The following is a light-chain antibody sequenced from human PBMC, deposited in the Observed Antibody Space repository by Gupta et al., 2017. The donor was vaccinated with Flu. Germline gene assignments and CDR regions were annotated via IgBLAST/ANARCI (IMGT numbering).Light chain of an antibody. V-gene: IGLV3-21*02. CDR2: DDS. CDR3: QVWDSSSDPYV. Sequence: SCVLTHPPSVSVPPRPTAWPTCWGNNMGSKSVHWYQQNPGQAPVLVVYDDSDRPSGIPERFSGSNSGNTATLTVSRVEVGDEADYYCQVWDSSSDPYVFGTGTKVTVL. J-gene: IGLJ1*01. CDR1: NMGSKS.